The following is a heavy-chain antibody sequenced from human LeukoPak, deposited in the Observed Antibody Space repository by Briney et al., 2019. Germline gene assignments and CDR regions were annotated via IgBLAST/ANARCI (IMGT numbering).Heavy chain of an antibody. D-gene: IGHD2-15*01. CDR3: ARGRSEDIVVVVAATRFDP. CDR1: GGSISSGDYY. J-gene: IGHJ5*02. CDR2: IYYSGST. V-gene: IGHV4-30-4*01. Sequence: SQTLSLTCTVSGGSISSGDYYWSWIRQPPGKGLEWIGYIYYSGSTYYNPSLKSRVTISVDTSKNQFSLKLSSVTAADTAVYYCARGRSEDIVVVVAATRFDPWGQGTLVTVSS.